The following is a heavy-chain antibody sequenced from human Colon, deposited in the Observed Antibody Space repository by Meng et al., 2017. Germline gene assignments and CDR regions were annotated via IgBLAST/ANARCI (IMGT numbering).Heavy chain of an antibody. D-gene: IGHD6-25*01. Sequence: QLQVQESGPGLVKPSETLSLTCTVSGGSISSSSFYWVWIRQPPGKGLEWIGSIGHSGITYYTPSLKSRVTVSIDTSKSQFSLKLTSVTAADTAVYYCARGRGYYSYWGQGTLVTVSS. CDR1: GGSISSSSFY. CDR2: IGHSGIT. V-gene: IGHV4-39*01. J-gene: IGHJ4*02. CDR3: ARGRGYYSY.